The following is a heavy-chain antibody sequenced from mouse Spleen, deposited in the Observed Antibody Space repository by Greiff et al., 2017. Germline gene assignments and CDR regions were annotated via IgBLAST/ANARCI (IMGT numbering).Heavy chain of an antibody. CDR3: ARSYYYGSSQAWFAY. Sequence: ESGPGLVKPSQSLSLTCSVTGYSITSGYYWNWIRQFPGNKLEWMGYISYDGSNNYNPSLKNRISITRDTSKNQFFLKLNSVTTEDTATYYCARSYYYGSSQAWFAYWGQGTLVTVSA. CDR1: GYSITSGYY. CDR2: ISYDGSN. D-gene: IGHD1-1*01. V-gene: IGHV3-6*01. J-gene: IGHJ3*01.